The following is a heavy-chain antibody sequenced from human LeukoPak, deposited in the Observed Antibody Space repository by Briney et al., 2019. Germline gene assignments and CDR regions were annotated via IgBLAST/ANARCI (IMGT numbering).Heavy chain of an antibody. J-gene: IGHJ4*02. Sequence: SETLSLTCSVSGGSISTHYWSWIRQPPGKGLEWIGYMDYSGSTNYNPSLKSRVTISVGTSKNQFSLNVTSVTAADTAVYYCARARYSSSSRFDHWGQGTLVTVSS. D-gene: IGHD6-6*01. CDR3: ARARYSSSSRFDH. CDR2: MDYSGST. CDR1: GGSISTHY. V-gene: IGHV4-59*11.